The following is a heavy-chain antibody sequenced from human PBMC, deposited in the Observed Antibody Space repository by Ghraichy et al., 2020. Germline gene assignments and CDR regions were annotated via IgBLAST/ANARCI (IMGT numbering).Heavy chain of an antibody. Sequence: LNISCLASEFTFSTNWMTWVRQAPGKGLEWVANIDLDGSEKYYVDSVKGRFTISRDNAKNSLYLQMNSLRAEDTAVHYVAMGGRDSSWYLVHCGQGTLVTVSS. CDR2: IDLDGSEK. J-gene: IGHJ4*02. V-gene: IGHV3-7*03. CDR1: EFTFSTNW. D-gene: IGHD6-13*01. CDR3: AMGGRDSSWYLVH.